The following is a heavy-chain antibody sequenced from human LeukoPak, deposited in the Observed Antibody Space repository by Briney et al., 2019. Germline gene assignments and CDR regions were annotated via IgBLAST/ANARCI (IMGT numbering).Heavy chain of an antibody. D-gene: IGHD6-19*01. J-gene: IGHJ4*02. Sequence: PGRSLRLSCAASGFTFSSYAMHWVRQAPGKGLEWVAVISYDGSNKYYADSVKGRFTISRGNSKNTLYLQMNSLRAEDTAVYYCARERQWLVDYWGQGTLVTVSS. CDR3: ARERQWLVDY. V-gene: IGHV3-30-3*01. CDR2: ISYDGSNK. CDR1: GFTFSSYA.